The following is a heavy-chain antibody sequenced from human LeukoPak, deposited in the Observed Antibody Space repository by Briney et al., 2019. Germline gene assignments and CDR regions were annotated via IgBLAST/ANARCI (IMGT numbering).Heavy chain of an antibody. CDR3: ARGGWYYFEY. V-gene: IGHV3-33*08. Sequence: TGGSLRLSCGASGFTFSSYDMHWVRRAPGKGLEWVAGIRYDGRHTYHADSVKGRFTISRDNSKNTLYLQMSSLRAEDTAVYYCARGGWYYFEYWGQGVLVTVSS. CDR1: GFTFSSYD. J-gene: IGHJ4*02. CDR2: IRYDGRHT.